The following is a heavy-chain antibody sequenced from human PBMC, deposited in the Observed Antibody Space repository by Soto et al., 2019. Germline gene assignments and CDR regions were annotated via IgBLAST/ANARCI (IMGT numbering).Heavy chain of an antibody. V-gene: IGHV3-66*01. D-gene: IGHD6-19*01. CDR1: GFTVSSNY. CDR3: ARDRPYSNGWYSDY. J-gene: IGHJ4*02. CDR2: IYSGGST. Sequence: GGSLRLSCAASGFTVSSNYMSWVRQAPGKGLEWVSVIYSGGSTYYADSVKGRFTISRDNSKNTLYLQMNSLRAEDTAVYYCARDRPYSNGWYSDYWGQGTLVTVSS.